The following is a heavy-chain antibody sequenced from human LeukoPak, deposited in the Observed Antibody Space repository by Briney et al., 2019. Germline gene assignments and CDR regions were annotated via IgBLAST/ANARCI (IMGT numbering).Heavy chain of an antibody. D-gene: IGHD6-19*01. CDR2: ISSSSSYI. Sequence: GGSLRLSCAASGFTFSSYSMNWVRQAPGKGLEWVSSISSSSSYIYYADSVKGRFTISRDNSKNTLYLQMNSLRAEDTAVYYCAKVGGSIAVAGDLDYWGQGTLVTVSS. CDR1: GFTFSSYS. V-gene: IGHV3-21*04. CDR3: AKVGGSIAVAGDLDY. J-gene: IGHJ4*02.